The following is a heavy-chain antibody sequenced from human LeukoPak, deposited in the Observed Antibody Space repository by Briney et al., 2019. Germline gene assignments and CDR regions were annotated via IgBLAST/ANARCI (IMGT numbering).Heavy chain of an antibody. CDR2: ISAYNGKT. V-gene: IGHV1-18*01. D-gene: IGHD2-2*01. CDR1: GYTLTSYG. CDR3: ARVYCSSTICYPYDY. Sequence: ASVKVSCTSSGYTLTSYGISWVRQPPGQGLEWMGWISAYNGKTNYAQKFQGRVTMTTDTSTSTAYMELRSLRSYETAVYYCARVYCSSTICYPYDYWGQGTPVTVSS. J-gene: IGHJ4*02.